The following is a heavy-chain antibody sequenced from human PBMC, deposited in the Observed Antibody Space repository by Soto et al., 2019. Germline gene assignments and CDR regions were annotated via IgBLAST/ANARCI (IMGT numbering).Heavy chain of an antibody. D-gene: IGHD2-8*01. CDR3: ARCLHCSNGGRFDP. Sequence: PSETLSLTCAVSGVSIGSPNWWTWVRQAAGKGLEWIGEMWPSGGTTYNPSLRNRVTISVDNSKNHLSLTLTSVTAADTAIYYCARCLHCSNGGRFDPWGQGALVTVSS. J-gene: IGHJ5*02. CDR2: MWPSGGT. CDR1: GVSIGSPNW. V-gene: IGHV4-4*02.